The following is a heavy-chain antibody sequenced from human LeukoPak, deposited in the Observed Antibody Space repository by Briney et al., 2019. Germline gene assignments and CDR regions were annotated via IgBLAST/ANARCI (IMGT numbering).Heavy chain of an antibody. CDR3: ARCRKTVVRGVMWFDP. Sequence: ASVKVSCKASGYTFTGYYMHWVRQAPGQGLEWMGWINPNSGGTNYAQKFQGRVTMTRDTSISTAYMELSRLRSDDTAVYYCARCRKTVVRGVMWFDPWGQGTLVTVSS. V-gene: IGHV1-2*02. D-gene: IGHD3-10*01. CDR1: GYTFTGYY. CDR2: INPNSGGT. J-gene: IGHJ5*02.